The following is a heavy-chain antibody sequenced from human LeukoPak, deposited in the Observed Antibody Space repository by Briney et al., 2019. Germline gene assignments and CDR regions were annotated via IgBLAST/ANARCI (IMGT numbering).Heavy chain of an antibody. CDR2: ISGSGGST. J-gene: IGHJ4*02. CDR1: GFTFSSYG. CDR3: AKDGWIGYSYDYEDY. D-gene: IGHD5-18*01. V-gene: IGHV3-23*01. Sequence: GGSLRLSCAASGFTFSSYGMHWVRQAPGKGLEWVSAISGSGGSTYYADSVKGRFTISRDNSKNTLYLQMNSLRAEDTAVYYCAKDGWIGYSYDYEDYWGQGTLVTVSS.